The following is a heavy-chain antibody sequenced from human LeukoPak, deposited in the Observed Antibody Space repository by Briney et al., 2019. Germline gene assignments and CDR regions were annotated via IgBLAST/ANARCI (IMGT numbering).Heavy chain of an antibody. CDR3: AREGASGSYALIDY. D-gene: IGHD1-26*01. V-gene: IGHV1-8*01. J-gene: IGHJ4*02. CDR2: MNPNSGNT. CDR1: GYTFTSYD. Sequence: ASVKVSCKASGYTFTSYDINWARQATGQELEWMGWMNPNSGNTGYAQKFQGRVTMTRNTSISAAYMELSSLRSEDTAVYYCAREGASGSYALIDYWGQGTLVTVSS.